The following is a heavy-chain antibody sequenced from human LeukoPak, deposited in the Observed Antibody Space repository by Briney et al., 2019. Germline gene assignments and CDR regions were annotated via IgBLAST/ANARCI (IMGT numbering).Heavy chain of an antibody. CDR3: ARDPEHGAYYYYYYMHV. Sequence: GGSLRLSCAASGFTFSTYSMNWVRQAPGKGLEWVSSISSSSSYIYYADSVKGRFTISRDNAKNSLYLQMSSLRAKDTAVYYCARDPEHGAYYYYYYMHVWAKGTTVTVSS. CDR2: ISSSSSYI. CDR1: GFTFSTYS. V-gene: IGHV3-21*06. J-gene: IGHJ6*03. D-gene: IGHD4-17*01.